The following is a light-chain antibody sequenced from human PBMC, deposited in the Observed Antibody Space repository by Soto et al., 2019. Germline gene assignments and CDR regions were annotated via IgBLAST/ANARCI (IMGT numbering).Light chain of an antibody. CDR2: DTN. CDR1: TGAVTSGHY. Sequence: QAVVTQEPSLTVSPGGRVTLTCGSSTGAVTSGHYPYWFQQKPGQAPRILIYDTNIKHSWTPARFSGSLLGGKAALTLSGAQPEDEAEYYCLIAYGGAWVFGGGTKLTVL. CDR3: LIAYGGAWV. J-gene: IGLJ3*02. V-gene: IGLV7-46*01.